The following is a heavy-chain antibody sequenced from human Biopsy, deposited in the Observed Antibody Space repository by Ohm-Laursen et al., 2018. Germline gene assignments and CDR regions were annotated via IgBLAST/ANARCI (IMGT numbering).Heavy chain of an antibody. Sequence: TLSLTCSVSGDSVTKYYWSWIRQPPGKGLEWIGHIYYSGSTNYNPSLKSRVTISVDTSKNQFSLRLNSVTAADTAVYYCARATNSTGWPYYYFYGMDVWGQGTTVTVSS. V-gene: IGHV4-59*02. D-gene: IGHD2/OR15-2a*01. CDR2: IYYSGST. CDR1: GDSVTKYY. J-gene: IGHJ6*02. CDR3: ARATNSTGWPYYYFYGMDV.